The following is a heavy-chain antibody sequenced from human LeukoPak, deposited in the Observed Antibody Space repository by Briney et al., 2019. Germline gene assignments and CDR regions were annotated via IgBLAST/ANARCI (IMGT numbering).Heavy chain of an antibody. V-gene: IGHV3-30*18. D-gene: IGHD4-17*01. CDR1: GFTFSSYG. CDR2: ISYDGSNK. Sequence: PGRSLRLSCAASGFTFSSYGMHWVRQAPGKGLEWAAVISYDGSNKYYADSVKGRFTISRDNSKNTLYLQMNSLRAEDTAVYYCAKETVMSYYWGQGTLVTVSS. J-gene: IGHJ4*02. CDR3: AKETVMSYY.